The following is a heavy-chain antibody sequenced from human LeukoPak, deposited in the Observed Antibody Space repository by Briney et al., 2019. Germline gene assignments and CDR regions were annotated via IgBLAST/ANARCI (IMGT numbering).Heavy chain of an antibody. CDR2: ISGSTTDI. CDR1: GFTFTACT. CDR3: ARDIHSVAFDI. Sequence: GGSLRLSCAASGFTFTACTINWVRQAPGKGLEWVSYISGSTTDIYYADSVKGRFTISRDNAKRSVYLQMISLGVEDTAVYYCARDIHSVAFDIWGQGTMVTVSS. V-gene: IGHV3-21*01. J-gene: IGHJ3*02.